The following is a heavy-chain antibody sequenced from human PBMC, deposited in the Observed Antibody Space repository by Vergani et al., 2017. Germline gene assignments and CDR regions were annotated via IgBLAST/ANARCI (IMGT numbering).Heavy chain of an antibody. J-gene: IGHJ4*02. CDR3: ARLYGRDSSGSKYFDY. Sequence: EVQLVQSGAEVKKPGESLKISCQISGYSFTNYWIGWVRQMPGKGLVWMGIIHPADSDTRYSPSFQGQVTISVDKSISTAYLQRSSLRASDSAMYYCARLYGRDSSGSKYFDYWGPGTLVTVSS. CDR2: IHPADSDT. CDR1: GYSFTNYW. D-gene: IGHD3-22*01. V-gene: IGHV5-51*01.